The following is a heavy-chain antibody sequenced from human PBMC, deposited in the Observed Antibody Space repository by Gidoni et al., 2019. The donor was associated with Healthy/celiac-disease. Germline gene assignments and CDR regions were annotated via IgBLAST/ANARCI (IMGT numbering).Heavy chain of an antibody. CDR1: GYTFTSYG. V-gene: IGHV1-18*01. D-gene: IGHD2-2*01. CDR2: ISAYNGNT. Sequence: QVQLVQSGAEVKKPGAAVKVSCKASGYTFTSYGISWVRQAPGQGLEGMGWISAYNGNTNYAQKLQGRVTMTTDTSTSTAYMELRSLISDDTAVYYCVRANPSSFNYYYYYMDVWGKGTTVTVSS. J-gene: IGHJ6*03. CDR3: VRANPSSFNYYYYYMDV.